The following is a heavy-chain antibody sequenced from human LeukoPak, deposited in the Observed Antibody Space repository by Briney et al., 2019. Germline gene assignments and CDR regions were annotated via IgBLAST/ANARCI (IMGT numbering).Heavy chain of an antibody. D-gene: IGHD3-10*01. J-gene: IGHJ4*02. CDR1: GGSFSGYY. Sequence: SETLSLTCAAYGGSFSGYYWSWIRQPPGKGLEWIGEINHSGSTNYNPSLKSRVTISVDTSKNQFSLKLSSVTAADTAVYYCAAELLGYAERTDYWGQGTLVTVSS. V-gene: IGHV4-34*01. CDR3: AAELLGYAERTDY. CDR2: INHSGST.